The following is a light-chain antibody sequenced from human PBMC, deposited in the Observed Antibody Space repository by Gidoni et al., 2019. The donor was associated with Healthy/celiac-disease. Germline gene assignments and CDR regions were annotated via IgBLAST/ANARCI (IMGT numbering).Light chain of an antibody. J-gene: IGLJ3*02. CDR2: EVS. Sequence: QSALPQPASVSGSPGQSITISCTGTSSDVGGYKYVSWYQQHPGKAPKLMIYEVSNRPSGVSNRFSGSTSGNTASLTISGLQAEDEAGYYCSSYTSSIIWVFGGGTKLTVL. V-gene: IGLV2-14*01. CDR1: SSDVGGYKY. CDR3: SSYTSSIIWV.